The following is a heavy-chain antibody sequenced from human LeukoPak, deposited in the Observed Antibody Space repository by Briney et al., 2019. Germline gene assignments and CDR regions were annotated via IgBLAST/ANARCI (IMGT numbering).Heavy chain of an antibody. CDR1: GFTFSRYS. J-gene: IGHJ4*02. V-gene: IGHV3-9*01. Sequence: GGSLRLSCAASGFTFSRYSMHWVRQAPGKGLEWVSGISWNSGSIGYADSVKGRFTISRDNAKNSLYLQMNSLRAEDTALYYCAKALYYYGSGTDYWGQGTLVTVSS. CDR2: ISWNSGSI. D-gene: IGHD3-10*01. CDR3: AKALYYYGSGTDY.